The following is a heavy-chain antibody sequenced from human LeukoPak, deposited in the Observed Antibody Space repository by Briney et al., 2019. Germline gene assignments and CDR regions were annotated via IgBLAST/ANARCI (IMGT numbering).Heavy chain of an antibody. J-gene: IGHJ4*02. Sequence: SETLSLTCTVSGDSISRYYWSWIRQPAGKGLEWIGRIYNGGIITYNPSLKSRVTMSIDTSNNQFSLKLSSVTAADTAVYYCARDRGTWNDDGFDYWGQGTLVTVSS. D-gene: IGHD1-1*01. CDR1: GDSISRYY. V-gene: IGHV4-4*07. CDR2: IYNGGII. CDR3: ARDRGTWNDDGFDY.